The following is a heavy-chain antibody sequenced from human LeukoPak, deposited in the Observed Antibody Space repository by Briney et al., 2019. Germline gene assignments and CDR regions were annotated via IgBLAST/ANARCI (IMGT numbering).Heavy chain of an antibody. D-gene: IGHD6-13*01. Sequence: GGSLRLSCAASGFAFSSYAMSWVRQAPGKGLEWVSGISGSGGTTYYADSVKGRFTISRDNSKHTLYLQMNSLRAEDTAVYYCARDRGSSWSFDYWGQGTLVTVSS. CDR2: ISGSGGTT. CDR3: ARDRGSSWSFDY. J-gene: IGHJ4*02. V-gene: IGHV3-23*01. CDR1: GFAFSSYA.